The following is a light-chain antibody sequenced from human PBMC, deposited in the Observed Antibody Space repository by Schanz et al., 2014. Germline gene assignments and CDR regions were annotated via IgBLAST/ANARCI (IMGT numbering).Light chain of an antibody. CDR1: SRDIGKYNY. V-gene: IGLV2-8*01. J-gene: IGLJ3*02. CDR2: EVT. Sequence: QSALTQPPSASGSPGQSVTISCTGTSRDIGKYNYVSWHQQHPGKAPKLLIYEVTERPSGVPDRFSGSRSGSTASLTVSGLQADDEADYYCCSYIGTNHLVLFGGGTKLTVL. CDR3: CSYIGTNHLVL.